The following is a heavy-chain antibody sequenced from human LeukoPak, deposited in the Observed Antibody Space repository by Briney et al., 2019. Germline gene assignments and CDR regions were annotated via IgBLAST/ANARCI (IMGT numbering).Heavy chain of an antibody. V-gene: IGHV3-30*18. D-gene: IGHD3-10*01. CDR1: GFNFSSHG. CDR3: AKEVIERYGMDV. Sequence: GGSLRLSCAASGFNFSSHGMHWVRQAPGKGLEWVADISYDGSNKYSVDSVKGRFTISRDNSKNTLYLQMNSLRAEDTAVYYCAKEVIERYGMDVWGQGTTVTVSS. J-gene: IGHJ6*02. CDR2: ISYDGSNK.